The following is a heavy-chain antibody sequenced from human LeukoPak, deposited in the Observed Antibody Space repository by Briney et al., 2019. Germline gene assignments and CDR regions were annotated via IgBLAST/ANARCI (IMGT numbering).Heavy chain of an antibody. V-gene: IGHV1-2*02. D-gene: IGHD4-23*01. CDR1: GYTFTGYY. CDR3: AREDYGGNGVGY. J-gene: IGHJ4*02. Sequence: ASVKVSCKASGYTFTGYYMHWVRQAPGQGLEWMGWINPNSGGTNYAQKFQSRVTMTRDTSISTAYMELSRLRSDDTAVYYCAREDYGGNGVGYWGQGTLVTVSS. CDR2: INPNSGGT.